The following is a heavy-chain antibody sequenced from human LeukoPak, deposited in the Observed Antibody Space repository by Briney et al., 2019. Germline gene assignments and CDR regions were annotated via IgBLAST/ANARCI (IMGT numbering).Heavy chain of an antibody. Sequence: GGSLRLSCAASGFTFSDYYMSWIRQAPGKGLEWVSYMGSSSSYTNYADSVKGRFTISSDNPKNSLYLQMNSLRDEDTALYYCARSGYYDCWGQGTLVTVSS. CDR2: MGSSSSYT. J-gene: IGHJ4*02. V-gene: IGHV3-11*06. CDR3: ARSGYYDC. D-gene: IGHD3-22*01. CDR1: GFTFSDYY.